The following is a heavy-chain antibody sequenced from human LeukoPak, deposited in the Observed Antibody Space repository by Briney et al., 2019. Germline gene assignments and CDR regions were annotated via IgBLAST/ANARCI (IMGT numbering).Heavy chain of an antibody. CDR1: GFTFSSYG. V-gene: IGHV3-30*02. CDR3: ATSSAAVTPIDY. Sequence: GGSLRLSCAASGFTFSSYGMHWVRQAPGKGLEWVAFIRYDGSNKYYADSVKGRFTISRDNSKNTLYLQMNSPRAEDTAVYYCATSSAAVTPIDYWGQGTLVTVSS. J-gene: IGHJ4*02. D-gene: IGHD6-13*01. CDR2: IRYDGSNK.